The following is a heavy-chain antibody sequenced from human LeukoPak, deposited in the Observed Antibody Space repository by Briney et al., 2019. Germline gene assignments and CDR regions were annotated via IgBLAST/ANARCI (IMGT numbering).Heavy chain of an antibody. CDR2: ISYDGSNK. CDR1: GFTFSSYA. D-gene: IGHD1-26*01. J-gene: IGHJ4*02. CDR3: AKIVGATNSDY. V-gene: IGHV3-30-3*01. Sequence: PPGRSLRLSCAASGFTFSSYAMHWVRQAPGKGLEWVAVISYDGSNKYYADSVKGRFTISRDNSKNTLYLQMNGLRAEDTAVYYCAKIVGATNSDYWGQGTLVTVSS.